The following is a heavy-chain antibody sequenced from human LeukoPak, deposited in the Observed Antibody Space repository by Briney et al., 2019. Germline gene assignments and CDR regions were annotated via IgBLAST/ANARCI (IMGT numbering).Heavy chain of an antibody. J-gene: IGHJ4*02. V-gene: IGHV4-59*01. D-gene: IGHD1-26*01. CDR1: GGSISSYY. Sequence: PSETLSLTCTVSGGSISSYYWSWIRQPPGKGLEWIGYIYYSGSTNYNPSLKSRVTISVDTSKNQFSLKLSSVTAADTAVYYCARSGYSGGHLGVWGQGTLVTVSS. CDR2: IYYSGST. CDR3: ARSGYSGGHLGV.